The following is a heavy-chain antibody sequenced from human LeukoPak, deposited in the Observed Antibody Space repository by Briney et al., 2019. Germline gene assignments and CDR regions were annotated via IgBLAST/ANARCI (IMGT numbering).Heavy chain of an antibody. V-gene: IGHV3-66*01. J-gene: IGHJ4*02. CDR1: GFTVSSNY. CDR2: IYSGGST. D-gene: IGHD6-19*01. Sequence: GGSLRLSCAASGFTVSSNYMSWVRQAPGKGLEWVSVIYSGGSTYYADSVKGRFTISRDNTKNTLYLQMNSLRAEDTAVYYCAREEAGYFDYWGQGTLVTVSS. CDR3: AREEAGYFDY.